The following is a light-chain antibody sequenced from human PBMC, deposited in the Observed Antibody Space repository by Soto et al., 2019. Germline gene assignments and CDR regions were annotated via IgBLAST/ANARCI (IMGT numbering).Light chain of an antibody. CDR1: QSVSNN. Sequence: IVMTHSPATLSVSPGERATLSCRASQSVSNNLAWYKQKPGQAPRLLIYGASNRATGIPARLSGSGSGTEFTLTISSLEPEDFAVYYCQQRSNWITFGHGTRLEIK. J-gene: IGKJ5*01. V-gene: IGKV3-11*01. CDR2: GAS. CDR3: QQRSNWIT.